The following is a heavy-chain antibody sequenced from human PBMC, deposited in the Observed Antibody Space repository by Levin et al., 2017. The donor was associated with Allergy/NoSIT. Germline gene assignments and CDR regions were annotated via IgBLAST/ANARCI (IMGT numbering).Heavy chain of an antibody. V-gene: IGHV4-59*01. Sequence: PSQTLSLPCTVSGGSISSSYWSWIRQPPGKGLEWIGYIYYSGSTNYNPSLKSRVTISVDTSKNQFSLKLSSVTAADTAVYYCARGYYYGSGSYYRYWGQGTLVTVSS. J-gene: IGHJ4*02. CDR3: ARGYYYGSGSYYRY. D-gene: IGHD3-10*01. CDR2: IYYSGST. CDR1: GGSISSSY.